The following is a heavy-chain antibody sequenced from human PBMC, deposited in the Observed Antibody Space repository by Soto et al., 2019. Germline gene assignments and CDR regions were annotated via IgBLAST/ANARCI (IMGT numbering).Heavy chain of an antibody. CDR2: IKPKTGTA. CDR1: GYTFTNYY. Sequence: ASVKVSCKASGYTFTNYYIHWVRQAPGQGLEWVGLIKPKTGTAKNGPKFQGRNRRPSDTPTSTDYMELSRLRSEDTAVVYCARALEGRYYYDSSGYWGQGTLVTVSS. CDR3: ARALEGRYYYDSSGY. D-gene: IGHD3-22*01. V-gene: IGHV1-2*06. J-gene: IGHJ4*02.